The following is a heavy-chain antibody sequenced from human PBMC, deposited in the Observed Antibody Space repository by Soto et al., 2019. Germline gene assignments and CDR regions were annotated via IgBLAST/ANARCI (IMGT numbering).Heavy chain of an antibody. V-gene: IGHV3-23*01. Sequence: PVGSLRLSGAGSGFTFINTGMSWVRQAPGQGLEWVSAITGNGDTTYYADSVKGRFTISRDNSKSTLYLQMNSLRAEDTAVYYCAKIDGYFDYWGQGTLVTVSS. CDR3: AKIDGYFDY. J-gene: IGHJ4*02. CDR2: ITGNGDTT. D-gene: IGHD3-22*01. CDR1: GFTFINTG.